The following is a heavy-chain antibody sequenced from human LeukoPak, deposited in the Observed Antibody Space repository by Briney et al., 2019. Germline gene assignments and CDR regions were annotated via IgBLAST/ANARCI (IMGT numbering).Heavy chain of an antibody. D-gene: IGHD6-19*01. V-gene: IGHV4-39*07. CDR2: IYYSGST. CDR1: GGSISSSSYY. Sequence: PSETLSLTCTVTGGSISSSSYYWGWIRQPPGKGLEWIGSIYYSGSTYYNPSLKSRVTISVDTSKNQFSLKLSSVTAADTAVYYCAREDSYSSGWYGMDVWGQGTTVTVSS. CDR3: AREDSYSSGWYGMDV. J-gene: IGHJ6*02.